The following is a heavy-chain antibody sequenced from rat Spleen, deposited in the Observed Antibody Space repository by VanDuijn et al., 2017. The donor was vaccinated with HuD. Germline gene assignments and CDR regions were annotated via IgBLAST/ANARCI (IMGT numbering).Heavy chain of an antibody. CDR3: ARDYGGYDYFDY. Sequence: EVQLVESGGGLVQPGRSMKLSCAASGFTFSNYDMAWVRQAPTKGLEWVATISHDGDSTYYRDSVKGRFTISRDNAKSTLYLQMDSLRSEDTATYYCARDYGGYDYFDYWGQGVMVTVSS. D-gene: IGHD1-11*01. CDR1: GFTFSNYD. J-gene: IGHJ2*01. CDR2: ISHDGDST. V-gene: IGHV5-25*01.